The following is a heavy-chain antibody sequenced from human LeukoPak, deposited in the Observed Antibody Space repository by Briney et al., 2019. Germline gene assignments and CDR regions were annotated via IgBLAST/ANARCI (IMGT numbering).Heavy chain of an antibody. CDR1: GYTFTSYA. J-gene: IGHJ4*02. V-gene: IGHV1-3*01. D-gene: IGHD3-10*01. Sequence: ASVKVSCKASGYTFTSYAMHWVRQAPGQRLEWMGWINAGNGNTKYSQKFQGGVTITRDTSASTAYMELSSLRSEDTAVYYCASSTSELLWFGELKGWGQGTLVTVSS. CDR2: INAGNGNT. CDR3: ASSTSELLWFGELKG.